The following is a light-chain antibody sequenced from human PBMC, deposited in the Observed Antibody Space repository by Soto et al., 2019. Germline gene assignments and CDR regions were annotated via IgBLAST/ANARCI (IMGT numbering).Light chain of an antibody. CDR2: GAS. CDR3: QQYGNSPPSPST. J-gene: IGKJ1*01. V-gene: IGKV3-20*01. CDR1: QSVTSRY. Sequence: EIVLTQSPGTLSLSPGERATLSCRASQSVTSRYLAWYQHKPGQSPRLLIYGASSRATGIPDRFSGSGSGRDFTLTISRLEPEDFAVYFCQQYGNSPPSPSTFGQGTKVEIK.